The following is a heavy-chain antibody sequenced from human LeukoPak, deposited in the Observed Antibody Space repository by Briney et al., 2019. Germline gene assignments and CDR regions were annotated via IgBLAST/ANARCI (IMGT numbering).Heavy chain of an antibody. V-gene: IGHV1-8*01. CDR3: ARVETRYCSSTSCYTGEFDY. D-gene: IGHD2-2*02. Sequence: ASVKVSCTASGYTFTSYDINWVRQATGQGLEWMGWMNPNSGNTGYAQKFQGRVTMTTDTSTSTAYMELRSLRSDDTAVYYCARVETRYCSSTSCYTGEFDYWGQGTLVTVSS. CDR2: MNPNSGNT. CDR1: GYTFTSYD. J-gene: IGHJ4*02.